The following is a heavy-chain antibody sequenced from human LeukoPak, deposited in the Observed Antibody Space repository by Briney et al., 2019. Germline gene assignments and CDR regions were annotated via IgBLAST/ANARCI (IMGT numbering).Heavy chain of an antibody. J-gene: IGHJ5*02. CDR1: GGSISSYY. CDR3: ARRRSGTSSEFDP. CDR2: IYYSGST. Sequence: PSETLSLTCTVSGGSISSYYWSWIRQPPGKGLEWIGYIYYSGSTNYNPSLKSRVTISVDTSKNQFSLKLSSVTAADTAVYYCARRRSGTSSEFDPWGQGTLVTVSS. V-gene: IGHV4-59*08. D-gene: IGHD6-6*01.